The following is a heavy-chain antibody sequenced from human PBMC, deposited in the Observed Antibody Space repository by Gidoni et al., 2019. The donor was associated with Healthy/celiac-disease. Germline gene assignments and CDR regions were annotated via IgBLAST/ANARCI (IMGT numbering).Heavy chain of an antibody. J-gene: IGHJ4*02. CDR1: GFTFSSYS. V-gene: IGHV3-48*02. CDR3: ARDGGSGHNNGFDY. Sequence: EVQLVESGGGLVQPGGSLRLSCADSGFTFSSYSMNWVRPAPGKGLEWVAYISSSSSTIYYADSVKGRFTIYRDNAKSSLYRQMNSLRDEDTAVYYCARDGGSGHNNGFDYWGQGTLVTVSS. CDR2: ISSSSSTI. D-gene: IGHD6-19*01.